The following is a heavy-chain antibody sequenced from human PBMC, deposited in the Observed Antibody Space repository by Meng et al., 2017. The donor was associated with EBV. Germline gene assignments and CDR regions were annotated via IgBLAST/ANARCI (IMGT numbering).Heavy chain of an antibody. J-gene: IGHJ4*02. V-gene: IGHV1-18*01. CDR2: ISAYNGNT. Sequence: QVQLVQAGAEVKKPGASVKVSCKASGYTFTSYGISWVRQAPGQGLEWMGWISAYNGNTNYAQKLQGRVTMTTDTSTSTAYMELRSLRSDDAAVYYCARDGRLYDTPSPFDYWGQGTLVTVSS. CDR3: ARDGRLYDTPSPFDY. CDR1: GYTFTSYG. D-gene: IGHD3-22*01.